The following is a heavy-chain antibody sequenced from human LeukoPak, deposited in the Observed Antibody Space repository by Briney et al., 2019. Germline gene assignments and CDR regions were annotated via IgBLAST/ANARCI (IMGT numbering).Heavy chain of an antibody. Sequence: PSETLSLTCAVYGGSFSGYYWSWIRQPPGKGLEWIGEINHSGSTNYNPSLKSRVTISVDTSKNQFSLKLSSVTAADTAVYYCARGMYYYDSSGYYFDFDYWGQGTLVTVSS. J-gene: IGHJ4*02. D-gene: IGHD3-22*01. V-gene: IGHV4-34*01. CDR3: ARGMYYYDSSGYYFDFDY. CDR1: GGSFSGYY. CDR2: INHSGST.